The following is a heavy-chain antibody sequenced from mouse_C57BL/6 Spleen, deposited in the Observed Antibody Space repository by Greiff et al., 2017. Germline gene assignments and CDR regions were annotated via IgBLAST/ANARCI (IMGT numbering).Heavy chain of an antibody. CDR3: TRNDYYYFDD. Sequence: QVQLQQSGAELVRPGASVTLSCKASGYTFTDYEMHWVKQTPVYGLEWIGAIDPETGGTAYNQKFKGKAILTADKSSSTAYMELRSLTSEDSAVYYCTRNDYYYFDDGGQGTTLTVSS. J-gene: IGHJ2*01. D-gene: IGHD2-13*01. V-gene: IGHV1-15*01. CDR2: IDPETGGT. CDR1: GYTFTDYE.